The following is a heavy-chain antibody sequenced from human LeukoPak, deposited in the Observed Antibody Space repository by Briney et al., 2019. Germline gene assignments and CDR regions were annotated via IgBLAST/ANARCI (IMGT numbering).Heavy chain of an antibody. CDR1: GGSFSGYY. CDR2: INHSGST. J-gene: IGHJ5*02. Sequence: SETLSLTCAVYGGSFSGYYRSWIRQPPGKGLEWIGEINHSGSTNYNPSLKSRVTISVDTSKNQFSLKLSSVTAADTAVYYCARESYDFWSGYLNWFDPWGQGTLVTVSS. D-gene: IGHD3-3*01. CDR3: ARESYDFWSGYLNWFDP. V-gene: IGHV4-34*01.